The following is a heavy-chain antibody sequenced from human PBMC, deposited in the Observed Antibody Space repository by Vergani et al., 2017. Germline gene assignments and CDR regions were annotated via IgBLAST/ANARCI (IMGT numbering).Heavy chain of an antibody. V-gene: IGHV4-31*03. D-gene: IGHD6-6*01. Sequence: QVQLQESGPGLVKPSQTLSLTCTVSGGSLSSGGYYWSWIRQHPGKGLGWIGYIYYSGSTYYNPSLKSRITISVDTSKNQFSLKLSSVTAADTAVYYCARVATPYSSSPIDYWGQGTLVTVSS. CDR2: IYYSGST. CDR3: ARVATPYSSSPIDY. CDR1: GGSLSSGGYY. J-gene: IGHJ4*02.